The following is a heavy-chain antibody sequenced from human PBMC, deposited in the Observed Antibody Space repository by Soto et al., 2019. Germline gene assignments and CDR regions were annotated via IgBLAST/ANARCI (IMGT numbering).Heavy chain of an antibody. J-gene: IGHJ4*02. CDR2: ISYDGSNK. V-gene: IGHV3-30*09. CDR1: VFTFSSYT. D-gene: IGHD5-18*01. Sequence: WWSLRLSCSASVFTFSSYTMHWVRQAPGKGLEWVAVISYDGSNKYYADSVKGRFAISRDNSKNTLYLQMNSLRAEDTAVYYCARDPTYSYGSTYFHFWGQGTLVTVSS. CDR3: ARDPTYSYGSTYFHF.